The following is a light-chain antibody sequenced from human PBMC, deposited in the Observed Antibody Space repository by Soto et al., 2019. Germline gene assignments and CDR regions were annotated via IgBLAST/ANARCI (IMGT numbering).Light chain of an antibody. CDR2: DVS. Sequence: QSALTQPRSVSGSPGQSVTISCTGTSSDGGGYNYVSWYRQHPGKAPKLMIYDVSKRPSGVPDRFSGSKSGNTASLTISGLQPEDEADYYCCSYAGSYTWVFVTGTKLTVL. CDR1: SSDGGGYNY. J-gene: IGLJ1*01. CDR3: CSYAGSYTWV. V-gene: IGLV2-11*01.